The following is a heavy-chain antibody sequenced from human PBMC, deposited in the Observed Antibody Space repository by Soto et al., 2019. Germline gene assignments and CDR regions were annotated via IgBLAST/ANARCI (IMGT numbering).Heavy chain of an antibody. Sequence: QVQLQESGPGLVKPSQTLSLTCTVSGGSISSGDYYWSWIRQPPGKGLEWIWYIYYSGSTYYNPSLKSRVTISVDPSKNQCSVKRSSVTAADTAVYYCDIVVVAGDYVGWFDPWGQGTLVTVS. J-gene: IGHJ5*02. D-gene: IGHD4-17*01. CDR1: GGSISSGDYY. CDR3: DIVVVAGDYVGWFDP. CDR2: IYYSGST. V-gene: IGHV4-30-4*01.